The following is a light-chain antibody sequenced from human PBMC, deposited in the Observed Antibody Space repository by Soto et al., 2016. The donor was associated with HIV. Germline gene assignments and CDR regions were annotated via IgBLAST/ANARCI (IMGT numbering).Light chain of an antibody. CDR1: QGISSY. Sequence: AIRMTQSPSSLSASTGDRVTITCRASQGISSYLAWYQQKPGKAPKVLIYTASAWQSGVPSRFSGSGSGTDFNLTISSLQSEDFATYYCQQYYTYPLTFGGGTKVRSN. J-gene: IGKJ4*01. CDR3: QQYYTYPLT. CDR2: TAS. V-gene: IGKV1-8*01.